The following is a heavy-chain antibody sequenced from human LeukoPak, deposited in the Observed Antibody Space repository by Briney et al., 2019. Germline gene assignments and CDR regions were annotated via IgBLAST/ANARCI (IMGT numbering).Heavy chain of an antibody. CDR2: ISGSSGST. V-gene: IGHV3-23*01. CDR3: AGGEYDFWSGYYLGGLY. D-gene: IGHD3-3*01. J-gene: IGHJ4*02. CDR1: GFTFSSYA. Sequence: GGSLRLSCAASGFTFSSYAMSWVRQAPGKGLEWVSGISGSSGSTLYADSVKGRFTISRDNSKNTLYLQMNSLRAEDTAVYYCAGGEYDFWSGYYLGGLYWGQGTLVTVSS.